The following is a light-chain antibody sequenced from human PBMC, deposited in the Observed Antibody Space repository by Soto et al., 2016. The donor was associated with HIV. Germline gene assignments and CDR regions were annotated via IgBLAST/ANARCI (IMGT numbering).Light chain of an antibody. CDR1: QGISNS. V-gene: IGKV1-8*01. J-gene: IGKJ2*01. Sequence: AIRMTQSPSSFSASTGDRVTLTCRASQGISNSLAWYQQNPGKAPKLLIYAASTLQNGVPSRFRGSGSGTEFTLTISSLQPEDFATYYCQQLSSHLYTFGQGTRLEIK. CDR2: AAS. CDR3: QQLSSHLYT.